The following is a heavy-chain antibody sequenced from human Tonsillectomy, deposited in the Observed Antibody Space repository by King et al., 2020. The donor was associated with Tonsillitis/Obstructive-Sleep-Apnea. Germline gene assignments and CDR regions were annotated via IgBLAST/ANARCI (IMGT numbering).Heavy chain of an antibody. Sequence: VQLQQWGAGLLKPSETLSLTCAVYGGSFSGYYWTWIRQPPGKGLEWIGEIYHSGSTNYNPSLKSRVTISVDTSKNQFSLKLRSVTAADTAVYYCARVTREFRSSVDYWGQGILVTVSS. J-gene: IGHJ4*02. CDR3: ARVTREFRSSVDY. V-gene: IGHV4-34*01. CDR2: IYHSGST. D-gene: IGHD6-6*01. CDR1: GGSFSGYY.